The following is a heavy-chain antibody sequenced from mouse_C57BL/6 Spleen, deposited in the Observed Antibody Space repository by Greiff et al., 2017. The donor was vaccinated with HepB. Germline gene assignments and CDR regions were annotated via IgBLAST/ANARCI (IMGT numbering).Heavy chain of an antibody. Sequence: VHVKQSGAELVRPGASVKLSCTASGFNIKDYYMHWVKQRPEQGLEWIGRIDPEDGDTEYAPKFQGKATMTADTSSNTAYLQLSSLTSEDTAVYYCTPYDYDGYYFDYWGQGTTLTVSS. CDR2: IDPEDGDT. V-gene: IGHV14-1*01. J-gene: IGHJ2*01. CDR1: GFNIKDYY. D-gene: IGHD2-4*01. CDR3: TPYDYDGYYFDY.